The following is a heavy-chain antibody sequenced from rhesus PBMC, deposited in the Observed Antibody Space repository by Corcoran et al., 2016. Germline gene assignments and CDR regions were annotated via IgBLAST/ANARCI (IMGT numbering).Heavy chain of an antibody. Sequence: QVQLQESGPGLVKPSETLSLTCAVSGYAISSGYGWSWIRQPPGKGLGGIGYSGGRSRSTNYNPSRNSRVTISKDTSKNQFSLKLGSVTAADTAVYYCARETTGVIKMVDYWGQGVLVTVSS. D-gene: IGHD3-34*01. CDR1: GYAISSGYG. J-gene: IGHJ4*01. CDR3: ARETTGVIKMVDY. CDR2: SGGRSRST. V-gene: IGHV4-127*01.